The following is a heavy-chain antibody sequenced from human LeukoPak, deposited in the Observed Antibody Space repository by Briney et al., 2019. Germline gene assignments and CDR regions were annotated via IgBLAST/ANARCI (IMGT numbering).Heavy chain of an antibody. Sequence: SVKVSCKASGYTFTSYGISWVRQAPGQGPEWMGWISAYNGNTNYAQKLQGRVTMTTDTSTSTAYMELRSLRSDDTAVYYCARDLRYDFWSGYKYVWGQGTTVTVSS. D-gene: IGHD3-3*01. CDR3: ARDLRYDFWSGYKYV. CDR1: GYTFTSYG. V-gene: IGHV1-18*01. J-gene: IGHJ6*02. CDR2: ISAYNGNT.